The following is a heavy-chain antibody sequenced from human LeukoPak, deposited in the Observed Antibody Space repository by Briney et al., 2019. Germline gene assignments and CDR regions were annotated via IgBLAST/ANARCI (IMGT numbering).Heavy chain of an antibody. Sequence: ASVTVSCTASGYTFTNYAINWVRQAPGQRLEWMGWINAGNGNTKYLQEFQGRVTITRDTSTNTAYMERISLRSEDMAVYYCAMGRWTAHTVGYYFDAWGQGTLVTVSS. CDR3: AMGRWTAHTVGYYFDA. CDR2: INAGNGNT. J-gene: IGHJ4*02. D-gene: IGHD2-21*02. CDR1: GYTFTNYA. V-gene: IGHV1-3*03.